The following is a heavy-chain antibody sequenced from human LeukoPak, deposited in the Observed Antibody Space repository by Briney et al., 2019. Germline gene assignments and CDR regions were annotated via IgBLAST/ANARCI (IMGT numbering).Heavy chain of an antibody. Sequence: ASVKVSCKASGYTFTSYDFNWVRQATGQGLEWMGWMNPNSGNTGYAQKFQGRVTMTRNTSISTAYMELSSLRSEDTAVYYCARAGIAAAAEGVWFDPWGQGTLVTVSS. D-gene: IGHD6-13*01. CDR1: GYTFTSYD. V-gene: IGHV1-8*01. CDR2: MNPNSGNT. J-gene: IGHJ5*02. CDR3: ARAGIAAAAEGVWFDP.